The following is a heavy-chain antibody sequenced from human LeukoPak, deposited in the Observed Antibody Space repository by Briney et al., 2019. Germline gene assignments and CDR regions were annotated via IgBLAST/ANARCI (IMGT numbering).Heavy chain of an antibody. V-gene: IGHV4-59*01. CDR3: ARDNWNYGSSMDV. CDR2: IYYSGST. Sequence: SEPLSLTCTVSGGSISSYYWSWIRQPPGKGLEWIGYIYYSGSTNYNPSLKSRVTISVDTSKNQFSLKLSSVTAADTAVYYCARDNWNYGSSMDVWGQGTTVTVSS. CDR1: GGSISSYY. D-gene: IGHD1-7*01. J-gene: IGHJ6*02.